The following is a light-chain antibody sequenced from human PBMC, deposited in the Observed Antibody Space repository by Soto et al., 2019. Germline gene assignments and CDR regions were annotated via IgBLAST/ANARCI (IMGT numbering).Light chain of an antibody. CDR3: SSYTSSGTYV. J-gene: IGLJ1*01. CDR2: DAS. V-gene: IGLV2-14*01. CDR1: SSDVGGYNY. Sequence: QYVLAQPASVSGSPGQSITISCTGTSSDVGGYNYVSWYQQHPGKAPKVMIYDASNRPSGVSNRFSGSKSGNTASLTISGLQAEDEADYFCSSYTSSGTYVFGTGTKVTVL.